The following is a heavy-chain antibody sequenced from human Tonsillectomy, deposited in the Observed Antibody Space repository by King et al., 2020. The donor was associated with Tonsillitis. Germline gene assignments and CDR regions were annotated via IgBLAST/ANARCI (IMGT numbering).Heavy chain of an antibody. V-gene: IGHV4-30-2*01. D-gene: IGHD3-22*01. CDR3: ARGYYDTSGYYPEYFHH. CDR1: GGSISSGGYS. Sequence: LQLQESGSGLVKPSQTLSLTCAVSGGSISSGGYSWSWIRQPPGKGLEWIGYIYHSGSTYYNPSLKSRVTISVDRSKNQFSQKLSSVTAADTAVYYCARGYYDTSGYYPEYFHHWGQGTLVTVSS. J-gene: IGHJ1*01. CDR2: IYHSGST.